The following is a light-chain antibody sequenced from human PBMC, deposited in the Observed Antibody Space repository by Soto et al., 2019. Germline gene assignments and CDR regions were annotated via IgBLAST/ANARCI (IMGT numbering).Light chain of an antibody. V-gene: IGKV1-5*03. J-gene: IGKJ2*01. CDR3: QQYNHWYT. Sequence: DIQMTQSPSTLSASIGDRVTITCRASQNINSWLAWYQQKPGKAPKLLIYKASSLESGVPSRFSGSGSGTEFTLTISSLQPDDFATYYCQQYNHWYTFGQGTNLEIK. CDR2: KAS. CDR1: QNINSW.